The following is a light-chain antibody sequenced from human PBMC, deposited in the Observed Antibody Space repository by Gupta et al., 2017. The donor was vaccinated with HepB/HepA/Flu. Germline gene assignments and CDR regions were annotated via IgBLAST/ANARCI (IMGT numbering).Light chain of an antibody. Sequence: QPALTQPASVSGSPGQSITISCTGTSSDVGGYNYVSWYQQHPGKAPKLMIYDVSNRPSGVSNRFSGSKSGNTASLTISGLQADDDADYYCSSYTSSSTQVFGTGTKVTVL. V-gene: IGLV2-14*03. CDR2: DVS. CDR1: SSDVGGYNY. CDR3: SSYTSSSTQV. J-gene: IGLJ1*01.